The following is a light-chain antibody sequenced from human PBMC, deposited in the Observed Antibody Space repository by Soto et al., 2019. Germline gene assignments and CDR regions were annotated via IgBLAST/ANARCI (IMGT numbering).Light chain of an antibody. V-gene: IGLV2-8*01. CDR1: SSDVGGYNY. J-gene: IGLJ2*01. CDR3: SSYAGSNII. CDR2: EVS. Sequence: QSVLTQPPSASGSPGQSVTISCTGTSSDVGGYNYVSWYQQHPGKAPTLMIYEVSQRPSGVPNRFSGSKSGTTASLTVSGLQAEDEADYYCSSYAGSNIIFGGGTKVTVL.